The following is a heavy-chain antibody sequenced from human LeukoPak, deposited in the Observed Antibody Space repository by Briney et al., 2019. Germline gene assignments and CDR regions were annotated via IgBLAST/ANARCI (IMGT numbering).Heavy chain of an antibody. CDR3: ARDRAPLCSGGSCYEMYYYYYGMDV. Sequence: ASVKVSCKASGYTFTGYYMHWVRQAPGQGLEWMGWINPNSGGTNYAQKFQGWVTMTRDTSISTAYMELSRLRSDDTAVYYCARDRAPLCSGGSCYEMYYYYYGMDVWGQGTTVTVSS. V-gene: IGHV1-2*04. J-gene: IGHJ6*02. CDR2: INPNSGGT. CDR1: GYTFTGYY. D-gene: IGHD2-15*01.